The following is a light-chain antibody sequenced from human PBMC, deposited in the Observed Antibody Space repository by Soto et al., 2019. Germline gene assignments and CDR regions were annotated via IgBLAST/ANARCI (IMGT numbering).Light chain of an antibody. J-gene: IGLJ3*02. CDR2: EVN. CDR1: SSDVGGYNY. CDR3: SSYAASNNFYFV. Sequence: QAALTQPPSASGSPGQSVTISCTGTSSDVGGYNYVSWYQQYPGRAPKLMIYEVNKRPSGVPDRFSGSKSGNTASLTVSGLHSYYYSYYYCSSYAASNNFYFVFGGGTKLTVL. V-gene: IGLV2-8*01.